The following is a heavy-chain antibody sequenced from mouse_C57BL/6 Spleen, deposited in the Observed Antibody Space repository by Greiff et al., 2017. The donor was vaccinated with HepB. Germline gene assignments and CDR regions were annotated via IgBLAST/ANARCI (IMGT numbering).Heavy chain of an antibody. V-gene: IGHV1-82*01. D-gene: IGHD2-5*01. CDR1: GYAFSSSW. Sequence: VQLQQSGPELVKPGASVKISCKASGYAFSSSWMNWVKQRPGKGLEWIGRIYPGDGDTNYNGKFKGKATLTADKSSSTAYMQLSSLTSEDSAVYVCAREPYYSNPWFAYWGQGTLVTVSA. CDR3: AREPYYSNPWFAY. CDR2: IYPGDGDT. J-gene: IGHJ3*01.